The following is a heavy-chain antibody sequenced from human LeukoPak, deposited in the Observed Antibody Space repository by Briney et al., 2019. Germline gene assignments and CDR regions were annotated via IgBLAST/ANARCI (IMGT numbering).Heavy chain of an antibody. CDR1: GFTFSSYG. D-gene: IGHD5-18*01. V-gene: IGHV3-30*18. CDR3: AKDRYSYAFEYSES. J-gene: IGHJ4*02. Sequence: GGSLRLSCAASGFTFSSYGMHWVRQAPGKGLEWVAVISNDGSKKYYADSVKGRFTISRDNSKNTLSLQVSSLRTEDTAVYYCAKDRYSYAFEYSESWGQGTLVTVSS. CDR2: ISNDGSKK.